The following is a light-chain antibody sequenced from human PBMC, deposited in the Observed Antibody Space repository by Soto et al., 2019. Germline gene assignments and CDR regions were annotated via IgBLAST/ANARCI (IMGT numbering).Light chain of an antibody. Sequence: EIVMTQSPATLSVSPGERATVPCRASQSVRNNLAWYQQKPGQAPRLLIYGASTRATRIPARFSGSGYGTEFTLTIGSLQSEDFAAYYCQQYNNWPLTFGGGTKVDIK. CDR1: QSVRNN. CDR3: QQYNNWPLT. CDR2: GAS. J-gene: IGKJ4*01. V-gene: IGKV3-15*01.